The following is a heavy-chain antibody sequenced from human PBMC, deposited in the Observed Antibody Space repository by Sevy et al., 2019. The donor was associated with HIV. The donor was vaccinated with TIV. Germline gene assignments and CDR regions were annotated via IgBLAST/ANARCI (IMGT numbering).Heavy chain of an antibody. CDR1: GFTFSNAW. D-gene: IGHD3-22*01. V-gene: IGHV3-15*01. CDR3: TTEPTYYYDSSGYLFDI. CDR2: IKSKTDGGTT. Sequence: GGSLRLSCAASGFTFSNAWMSWVRQAPGKGLEWVGRIKSKTDGGTTDYAAPVKGRFTISRDDSKSTLYLQMNSLKTEDTAVYYCTTEPTYYYDSSGYLFDIWGQGTMVTVSS. J-gene: IGHJ3*02.